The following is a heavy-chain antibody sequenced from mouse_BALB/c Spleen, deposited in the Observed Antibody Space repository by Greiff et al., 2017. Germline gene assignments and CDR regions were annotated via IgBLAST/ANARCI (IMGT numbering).Heavy chain of an antibody. Sequence: EVMLVESGGGLVQPGGSLKLSCAASGFTFSSYAMSWVRQSPEKRLEWVAEISSGGSYTYYPDTVTGRFTISRDNAKNTLYLEMSSLRSEDTAMYYCANGYPAWFAYWGQGTLVTVSA. CDR2: ISSGGSYT. CDR1: GFTFSSYA. J-gene: IGHJ3*01. D-gene: IGHD2-2*01. CDR3: ANGYPAWFAY. V-gene: IGHV5-9-4*01.